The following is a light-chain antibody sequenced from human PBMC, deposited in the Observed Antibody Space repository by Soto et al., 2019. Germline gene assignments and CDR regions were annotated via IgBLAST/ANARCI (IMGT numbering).Light chain of an antibody. CDR2: DAS. CDR1: QSVSRN. J-gene: IGKJ4*01. V-gene: IGKV3-15*01. CDR3: HQYNNWPLT. Sequence: EVVMTQSPATLSVSPGERATLSCRASQSVSRNVAGYQQRPGQAPRLLLYDASTRATGTPDRFSGTGSGTEFTLTISSLQSEDFALYCCHQYNNWPLTFGGGTKVEIK.